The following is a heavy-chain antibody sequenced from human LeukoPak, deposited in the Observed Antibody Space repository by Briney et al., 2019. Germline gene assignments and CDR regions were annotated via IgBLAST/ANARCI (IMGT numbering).Heavy chain of an antibody. D-gene: IGHD3-22*01. J-gene: IGHJ4*02. V-gene: IGHV4-39*07. CDR2: IFYSGST. Sequence: SETLSLTCTVSGGSISTSNYYWGWIRQPPGKGLEWIGNIFYSGSTYYSPSLKSRVTISLDTSRNQFSLKLSSVTAADTAVYYCARDSDSSGYYFDYWGQGTLVTVSS. CDR1: GGSISTSNYY. CDR3: ARDSDSSGYYFDY.